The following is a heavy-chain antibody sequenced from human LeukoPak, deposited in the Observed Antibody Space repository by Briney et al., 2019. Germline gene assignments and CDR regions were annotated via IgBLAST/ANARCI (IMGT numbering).Heavy chain of an antibody. CDR1: GYTFTDYY. Sequence: ASVKVSCKASGYTFTDYYMHWVRQAPGQGLEWMGWINPNSGGTNYAQKFQGRVTMTRDTSISTAYMELSRLRSDDTAVYYCARSVVVTAMDYYGMDVWGQGTTVTVSS. V-gene: IGHV1-2*02. D-gene: IGHD2-21*02. J-gene: IGHJ6*02. CDR2: INPNSGGT. CDR3: ARSVVVTAMDYYGMDV.